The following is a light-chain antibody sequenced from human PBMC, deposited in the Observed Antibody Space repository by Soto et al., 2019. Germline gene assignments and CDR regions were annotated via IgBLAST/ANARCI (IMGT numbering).Light chain of an antibody. CDR2: YXS. CDR3: LQHYTYPRT. J-gene: IGKJ1*01. Sequence: DIQSTQSPSSLSASVGGRVTITCRASPGIGPDLGRXRQNPGXAPEXXXYYXSSLQSGGPSRLSGSGSGTEFSLTITSLQPEDFATYYCLQHYTYPRTFGQGTKVDIK. CDR1: PGIGPD. V-gene: IGKV1-17*01.